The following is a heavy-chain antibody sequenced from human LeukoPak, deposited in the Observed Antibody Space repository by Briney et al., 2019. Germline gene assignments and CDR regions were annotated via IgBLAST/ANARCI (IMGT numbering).Heavy chain of an antibody. CDR2: ISSSSTI. CDR3: ARDHYYGSGSHRFYFDY. Sequence: GGSLRLSCAASGFTFSSYSMNWVRQAPGKGLEWVSYISSSSTIYYADSVKGRFTISRDNAKNSLYLQMNSLRAEDTAVYYCARDHYYGSGSHRFYFDYWGQGTLVTVSS. J-gene: IGHJ4*02. V-gene: IGHV3-48*01. CDR1: GFTFSSYS. D-gene: IGHD3-10*01.